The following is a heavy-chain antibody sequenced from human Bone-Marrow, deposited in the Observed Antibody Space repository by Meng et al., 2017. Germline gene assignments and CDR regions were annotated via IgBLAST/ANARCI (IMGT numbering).Heavy chain of an antibody. D-gene: IGHD1-26*01. CDR3: ASLYGVVGASWFDP. J-gene: IGHJ5*02. V-gene: IGHV4-31*03. CDR2: IYYSGST. Sequence: QRQDSGPDLFNASQTTSLTLTVFGGSISSGGYYWNWIRQHPGKGLEWIGYIYYSGSTYYNPSLKRRITISVDTSKNHFSLKLSSVTAADTAVYYCASLYGVVGASWFDPWGQGTLVTVSS. CDR1: GGSISSGGYY.